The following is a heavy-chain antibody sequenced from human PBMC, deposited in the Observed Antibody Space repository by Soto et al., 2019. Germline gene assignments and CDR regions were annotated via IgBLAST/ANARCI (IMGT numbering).Heavy chain of an antibody. V-gene: IGHV1-69*06. Sequence: QVPLVQSGAAVKKPGSSVKVSCKASGGTFSSYAISWVRQAPGQGLEWMGGIIPIFGTANYAQKFQGRVTITADKSTSTAYMELSSLRSEDTAVYYCARGAYYYDSSGILGDYWGQGTLVTVSS. CDR3: ARGAYYYDSSGILGDY. J-gene: IGHJ4*02. CDR2: IIPIFGTA. CDR1: GGTFSSYA. D-gene: IGHD3-22*01.